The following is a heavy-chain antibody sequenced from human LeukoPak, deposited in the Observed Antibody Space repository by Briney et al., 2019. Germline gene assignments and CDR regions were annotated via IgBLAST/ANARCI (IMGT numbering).Heavy chain of an antibody. V-gene: IGHV3-53*01. J-gene: IGHJ3*02. CDR1: GFTFSSYW. D-gene: IGHD1-26*01. CDR2: IYSGGST. CDR3: ARGSGSYDPGEDAFDI. Sequence: GGSLRLSCAASGFTFSSYWMHWVRQAPGKGLEWVSVIYSGGSTYYADSVKGRFTISRDNSKNTLYLQMNSLRAEDTAVYYCARGSGSYDPGEDAFDIWGQGTMVTVSS.